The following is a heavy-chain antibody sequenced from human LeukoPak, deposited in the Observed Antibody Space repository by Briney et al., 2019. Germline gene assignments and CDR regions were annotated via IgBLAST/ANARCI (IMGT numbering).Heavy chain of an antibody. CDR2: ISDSGGIT. V-gene: IGHV3-23*01. D-gene: IGHD2/OR15-2a*01. Sequence: PGGSLRLSCAASGFTFSSYPMTWVRQAPGKGPEWVSFISDSGGITYYADSVKGRFTISRDNSKNTLYLQMNSLRAEDTAVYYCARRDGYFLDYWGQGTLVTVSS. CDR3: ARRDGYFLDY. J-gene: IGHJ4*02. CDR1: GFTFSSYP.